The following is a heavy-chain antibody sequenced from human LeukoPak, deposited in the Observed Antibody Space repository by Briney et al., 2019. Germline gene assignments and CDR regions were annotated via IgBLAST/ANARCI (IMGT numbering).Heavy chain of an antibody. CDR2: IKEDGSET. Sequence: PGGSLRLSCAASGFTFSTYWMSWVRQAPGKGLEWVANIKEDGSETSYVDSVKGRFTISRDNAKNSLYLQMNSLRAEDTAVYYCARDKSYGSGSYYKLYWGQGTLVTVSS. CDR3: ARDKSYGSGSYYKLY. D-gene: IGHD3-10*01. V-gene: IGHV3-7*01. CDR1: GFTFSTYW. J-gene: IGHJ4*02.